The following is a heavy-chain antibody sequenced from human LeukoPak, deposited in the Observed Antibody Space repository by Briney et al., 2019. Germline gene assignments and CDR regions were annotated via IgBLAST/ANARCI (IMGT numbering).Heavy chain of an antibody. CDR1: GFTFSSYW. D-gene: IGHD2-2*01. J-gene: IGHJ4*02. Sequence: GGSLRLSCAASGFTFSSYWMSWVRQAPGKGLEWVANIKQDGSDKYYVDSVKGRFTISRDNAKNSLYLQMNSLRAEDTAVYYCARELCSTTSCPLDYWSQGTLVTVSS. V-gene: IGHV3-7*01. CDR3: ARELCSTTSCPLDY. CDR2: IKQDGSDK.